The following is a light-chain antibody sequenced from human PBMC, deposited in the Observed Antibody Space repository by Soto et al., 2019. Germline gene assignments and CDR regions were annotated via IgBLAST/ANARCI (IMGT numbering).Light chain of an antibody. Sequence: QSVLTQPASVSGSPGQSITISCTGTSSDVGGYNYVSWYQQHPGKAPKLMIYDVSNRPSGVSNRSSGSKSGNTASLTISGLQAEDEADYYCISYTSSSTLGVFGTGTKLTVL. CDR1: SSDVGGYNY. CDR3: ISYTSSSTLGV. V-gene: IGLV2-14*01. J-gene: IGLJ1*01. CDR2: DVS.